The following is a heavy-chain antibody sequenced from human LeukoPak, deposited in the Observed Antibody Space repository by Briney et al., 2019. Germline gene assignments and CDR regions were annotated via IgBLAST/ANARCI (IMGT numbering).Heavy chain of an antibody. CDR2: MNPNSGNT. CDR1: GYTFTSYD. J-gene: IGHJ3*01. CDR3: ARRYCTSTTCDAFDV. D-gene: IGHD2-2*01. V-gene: IGHV1-8*03. Sequence: ASVKVSCKASGYTFTSYDINWVRQATGQGLEWMGWMNPNSGNTGYAQKFQGRVTITRNTSISTAYMELSSLRSEDTAVYYCARRYCTSTTCDAFDVWGQGTMVTVSS.